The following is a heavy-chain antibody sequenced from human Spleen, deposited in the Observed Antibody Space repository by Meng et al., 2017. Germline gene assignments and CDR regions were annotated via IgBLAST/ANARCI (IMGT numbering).Heavy chain of an antibody. CDR1: GYSITGSYN. J-gene: IGHJ4*02. Sequence: SQTLSLTCAVSGYSITGSYNWGWIRQSPGKGLEWIGSIYQSGSTYYNPSLKSRVTMSADTSKNQFSLKLTSVTAADTAVYYCARRLTTMVRGASGFYYWGQGTLVTVSS. CDR3: ARRLTTMVRGASGFYY. V-gene: IGHV4-38-2*01. CDR2: IYQSGST. D-gene: IGHD3-10*01.